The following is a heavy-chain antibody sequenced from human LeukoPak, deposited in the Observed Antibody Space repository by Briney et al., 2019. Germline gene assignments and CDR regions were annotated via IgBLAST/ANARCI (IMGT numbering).Heavy chain of an antibody. Sequence: GGSLSLSCAASGFTFSTYAMNWLRQAPGKRLEWVSGISGSGGSTYYADSVKRRFTISRDNSKNTLYLQMNSLRAEDTAVYYCAKLAGSSGWLFDYWGQGTLVTVSS. V-gene: IGHV3-23*01. CDR1: GFTFSTYA. CDR3: AKLAGSSGWLFDY. CDR2: ISGSGGST. D-gene: IGHD6-19*01. J-gene: IGHJ4*02.